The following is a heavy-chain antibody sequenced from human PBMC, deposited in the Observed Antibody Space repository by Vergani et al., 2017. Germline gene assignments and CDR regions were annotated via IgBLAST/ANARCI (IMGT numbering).Heavy chain of an antibody. J-gene: IGHJ3*02. CDR3: ASKLGLGSTSWWWFGDAFDI. CDR1: GFTFSSYG. CDR2: ISYDGSNK. Sequence: QVQLVESGGGVVQPGRSLRLSCVASGFTFSSYGMHWVRQAPGKGLGWVAVISYDGSNKYYADSVKGRFTISRDNSNTTLDLQMNSLIAEDTAVYYCASKLGLGSTSWWWFGDAFDIWGQGTMVTVSS. D-gene: IGHD2-2*01. V-gene: IGHV3-30*03.